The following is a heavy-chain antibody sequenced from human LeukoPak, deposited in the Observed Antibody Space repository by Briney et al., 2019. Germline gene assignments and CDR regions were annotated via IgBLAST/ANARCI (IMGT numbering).Heavy chain of an antibody. Sequence: SETLSLTCTVSGGSISNYYWSWIRQPAGKGLEWIGHIYPTGSTNYNRSLKSRVTMSIDTSKHQFSLNLRSVTAADPAVYFCVRVGYDVLTGYYVYFDKWGQETLVTVFS. CDR3: VRVGYDVLTGYYVYFDK. J-gene: IGHJ4*02. D-gene: IGHD3-9*01. V-gene: IGHV4-4*07. CDR2: IYPTGST. CDR1: GGSISNYY.